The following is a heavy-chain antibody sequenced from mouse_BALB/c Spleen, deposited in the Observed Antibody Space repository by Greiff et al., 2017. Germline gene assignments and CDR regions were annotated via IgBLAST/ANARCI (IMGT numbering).Heavy chain of an antibody. CDR1: GYTFTDYE. Sequence: QVQLQQSGAELVRPGASVTLSCKASGYTFTDYEMHWVKQTPVHGLEWIGAIDPETGGTAYNQKFKGKATLTADKSSSTAYMELRSLTSEDSAVYYCTRSLYYYGSSPAWFAYWGQGTLVTVSA. D-gene: IGHD1-1*01. CDR2: IDPETGGT. CDR3: TRSLYYYGSSPAWFAY. J-gene: IGHJ3*01. V-gene: IGHV1-15*01.